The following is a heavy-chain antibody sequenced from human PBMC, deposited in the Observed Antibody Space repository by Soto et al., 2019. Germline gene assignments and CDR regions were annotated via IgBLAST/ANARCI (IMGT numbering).Heavy chain of an antibody. J-gene: IGHJ5*02. Sequence: QVQLQESGPGLVKPSETLSLTCTVSGGSISSYYWSWIRQPPGKGLEWIGYIYYSGSTNYNPSLKSRVTISVDTSKNQFSLKLSSVTAADTAVYYCARDRLENWFDPWGQGTLVTVSS. CDR1: GGSISSYY. V-gene: IGHV4-59*01. D-gene: IGHD1-1*01. CDR3: ARDRLENWFDP. CDR2: IYYSGST.